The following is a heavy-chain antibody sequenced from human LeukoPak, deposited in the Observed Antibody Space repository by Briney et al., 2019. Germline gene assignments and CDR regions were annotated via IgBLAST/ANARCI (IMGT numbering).Heavy chain of an antibody. CDR2: IKQDGSEQ. D-gene: IGHD4-17*01. V-gene: IGHV3-7*01. J-gene: IGHJ3*01. Sequence: PGGSLRLSYATSGFTFSSYWMTWVRQAPGKGLEWVAHIKQDGSEQYYVDSVKGRFTISRDNAKNSLYLQMNSLRAEDTAVYFCARDHGDYSFAFDVWGQGTMVTVSS. CDR3: ARDHGDYSFAFDV. CDR1: GFTFSSYW.